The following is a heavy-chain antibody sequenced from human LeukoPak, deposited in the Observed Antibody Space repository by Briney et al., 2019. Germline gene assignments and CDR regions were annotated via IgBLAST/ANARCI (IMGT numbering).Heavy chain of an antibody. CDR2: ITTTSSHI. D-gene: IGHD3-9*01. CDR3: ARTDWPNFDY. J-gene: IGHJ4*02. Sequence: KPGGSLRLSCVASGLTFSGYNMNWIRQAPGKGLEWVSCITTTSSHIYYADSVKGRFTISRDNAKNSLYLQMNSLRAEDTAVYYCARTDWPNFDYWGQGTLVTVSS. V-gene: IGHV3-21*01. CDR1: GLTFSGYN.